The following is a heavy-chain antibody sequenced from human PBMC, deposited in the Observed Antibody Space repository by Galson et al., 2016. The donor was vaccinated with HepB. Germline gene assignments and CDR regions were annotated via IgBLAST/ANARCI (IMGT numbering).Heavy chain of an antibody. V-gene: IGHV5-51*01. Sequence: QSGAEVKKPGESLKISCKGSGYSFTNYWVGWVRQMPGKGLEWMGIIHPGESDTRYSPSMEGQVTISADKSISTAYLQWSSLRASDSAIYYCASGTGTTGCDFYDAMDVWGQGTTVTVSS. CDR2: IHPGESDT. J-gene: IGHJ6*02. CDR1: GYSFTNYW. CDR3: ASGTGTTGCDFYDAMDV. D-gene: IGHD1-1*01.